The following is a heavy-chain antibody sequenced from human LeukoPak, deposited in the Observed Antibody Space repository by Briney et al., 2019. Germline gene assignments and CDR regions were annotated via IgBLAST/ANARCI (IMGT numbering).Heavy chain of an antibody. CDR3: ARVKEDIAAAGSAGMDV. CDR2: ITPMFGRA. CDR1: GGTFSSYA. V-gene: IGHV1-69*13. J-gene: IGHJ6*02. Sequence: GASVKVSCKASGGTFSSYAISWVRQAPGQGLEWMGGITPMFGRANYAQKFQGRVTIAADESTSTAYMELSSLRSEDTAVYYCARVKEDIAAAGSAGMDVWGQGTTVTVSS. D-gene: IGHD6-13*01.